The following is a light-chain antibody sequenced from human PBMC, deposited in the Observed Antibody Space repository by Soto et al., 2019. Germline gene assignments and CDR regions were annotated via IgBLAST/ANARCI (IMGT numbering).Light chain of an antibody. CDR3: QQSYSTPQT. V-gene: IGKV1-39*01. CDR1: QGIRND. Sequence: IQMTQSPSSLSSSVVGRVTITCRASQGIRNDLGWYQQKPGKAPKLLIYAASSLQSGVPSRFSGSGSGTDFTLTISSLQPEDFATYYCQQSYSTPQTFGQGTKVDI. J-gene: IGKJ1*01. CDR2: AAS.